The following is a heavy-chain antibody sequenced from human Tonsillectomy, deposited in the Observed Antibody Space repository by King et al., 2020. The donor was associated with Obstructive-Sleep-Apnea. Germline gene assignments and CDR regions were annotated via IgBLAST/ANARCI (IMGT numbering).Heavy chain of an antibody. V-gene: IGHV3-49*03. CDR3: TRVKRAVAAIWFVRYYGMDV. CDR1: GFIFGDCA. CDR2: IRSKAFCGTT. Sequence: VQLVESGGGLVQPGRSLRLSCTASGFIFGDCAMSWFRQAPGKGLEWVGFIRSKAFCGTTEYAASVEGRFTISRYDSKSIAYLEMNSLKTEDTAVYYCTRVKRAVAAIWFVRYYGMDVGGQGTTVTVSS. D-gene: IGHD6-19*01. J-gene: IGHJ6*02.